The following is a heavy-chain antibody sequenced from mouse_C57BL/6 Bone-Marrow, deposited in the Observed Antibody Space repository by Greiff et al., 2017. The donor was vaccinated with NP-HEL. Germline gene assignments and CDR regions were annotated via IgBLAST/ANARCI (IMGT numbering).Heavy chain of an antibody. J-gene: IGHJ4*01. V-gene: IGHV1-59*01. CDR2: IDPSDSYT. Sequence: QVQLQQPGAELVRPGTSVKWSCKASGYTFTSYWMHWVKQRPGQGLEWIGVIDPSDSYTNYNQKFKGKATLTVDTSSSTAYMQLSSLTSEDSAVYYCARMGDYWGQGTSVTVSS. CDR1: GYTFTSYW. CDR3: ARMGDY.